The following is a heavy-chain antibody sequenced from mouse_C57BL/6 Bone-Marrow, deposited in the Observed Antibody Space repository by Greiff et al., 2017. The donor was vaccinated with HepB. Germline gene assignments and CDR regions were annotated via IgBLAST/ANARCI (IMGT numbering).Heavy chain of an antibody. V-gene: IGHV3-1*01. Sequence: EVKLMESGPGMVKPSQSLSLTCTVTGYSITSGYDWHWIRHFPGNNLEWMGYISYSGSTNYNPSLKSRISITHDTSKNHFFLKLNSVTTEDTATYYCAREDYGSYFDYWGQGTTLTVSS. CDR2: ISYSGST. D-gene: IGHD1-1*01. J-gene: IGHJ2*01. CDR3: AREDYGSYFDY. CDR1: GYSITSGYD.